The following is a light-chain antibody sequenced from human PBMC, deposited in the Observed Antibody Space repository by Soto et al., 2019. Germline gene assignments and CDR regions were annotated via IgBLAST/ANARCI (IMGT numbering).Light chain of an antibody. V-gene: IGKV3-15*01. J-gene: IGKJ2*01. Sequence: EIVMTQSPATLSVSPGERVTLSCRATHSVGGNLAWYQQTPGQAPRLLIYDASTRATGIPARFSGSGSGTEFTLTISSLQSEDFAVYFCQQYNNWPPYTFGQGTKLESK. CDR2: DAS. CDR3: QQYNNWPPYT. CDR1: HSVGGN.